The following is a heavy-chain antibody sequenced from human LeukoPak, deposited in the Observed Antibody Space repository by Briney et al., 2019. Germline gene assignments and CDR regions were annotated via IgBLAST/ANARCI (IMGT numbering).Heavy chain of an antibody. J-gene: IGHJ4*02. CDR1: GGSFSGYY. Sequence: PSETLSLTCAVYGGSFSGYYWSWIRQAPGKGLEWVSSISSSSSYIYYADSVKGRFTISRDNAKNSLYLQMNSLRAEDTAVYYCAREEYYYDSSGYGPSFDYWGQGTLVTVSS. D-gene: IGHD3-22*01. CDR3: AREEYYYDSSGYGPSFDY. CDR2: ISSSSSYI. V-gene: IGHV3-21*01.